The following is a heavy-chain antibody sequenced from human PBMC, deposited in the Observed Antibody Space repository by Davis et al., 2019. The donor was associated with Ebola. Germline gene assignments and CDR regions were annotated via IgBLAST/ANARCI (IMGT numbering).Heavy chain of an antibody. J-gene: IGHJ6*02. CDR1: GFTISTSY. CDR3: ARERSSSSYYYYGMDV. Sequence: GGSLRLSCAASGFTISTSYMSWVRQAPGNGLECVSVIYSGGTTYYADSVKGRFTRSRDNPKSTLYLQMNSLSVEDTAIYYCARERSSSSYYYYGMDVWGQGTTVTVSS. V-gene: IGHV3-53*01. CDR2: IYSGGTT. D-gene: IGHD6-6*01.